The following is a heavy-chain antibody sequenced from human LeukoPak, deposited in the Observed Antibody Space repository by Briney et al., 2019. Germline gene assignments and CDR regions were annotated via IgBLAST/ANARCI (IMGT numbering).Heavy chain of an antibody. Sequence: GGSLRLSCAASGFTFSSYAMHWVRQAPGKGLEWVSVISYDGSNKYYADSVKGRFTISRDNSKNTLYLQMNSPRAEDTAVYYCARDAVGYCSSTSCSWIDYWGQGTLVTVSS. D-gene: IGHD2-2*01. CDR3: ARDAVGYCSSTSCSWIDY. J-gene: IGHJ4*02. CDR2: ISYDGSNK. CDR1: GFTFSSYA. V-gene: IGHV3-30-3*01.